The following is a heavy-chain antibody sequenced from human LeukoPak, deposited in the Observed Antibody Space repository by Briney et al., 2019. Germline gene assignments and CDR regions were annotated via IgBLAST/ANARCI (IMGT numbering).Heavy chain of an antibody. J-gene: IGHJ5*02. CDR2: MNPNSGNI. Sequence: ASVKVSCKASGYTFTSYDINWVRQATGQGLEWMGWMNPNSGNIGYAQKFQGRVTMTRNTSTSTAYMELSSLRSEDTAVYHCALLDPKLLWFGEAWGQGTLVTVSS. D-gene: IGHD3-10*01. CDR1: GYTFTSYD. CDR3: ALLDPKLLWFGEA. V-gene: IGHV1-8*01.